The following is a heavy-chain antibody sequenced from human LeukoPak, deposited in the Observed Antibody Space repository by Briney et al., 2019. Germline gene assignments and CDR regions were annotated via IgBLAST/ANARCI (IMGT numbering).Heavy chain of an antibody. CDR2: ISGGGGST. J-gene: IGHJ4*02. D-gene: IGHD3-22*01. V-gene: IGHV3-23*01. CDR1: GFTFTSYS. Sequence: SGGSLRLSCAASGFTFTSYSMNWVRQAPGKGLEWVSTISGGGGSTYYADSVKGRFTISRDNSKNTLHLQMNSLRAEDTAVYYCAKVLDGTGYWNYYFDSWGQGTLVTVSS. CDR3: AKVLDGTGYWNYYFDS.